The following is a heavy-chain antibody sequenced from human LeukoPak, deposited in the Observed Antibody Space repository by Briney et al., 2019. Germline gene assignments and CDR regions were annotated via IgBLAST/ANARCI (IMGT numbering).Heavy chain of an antibody. CDR3: ARAIRYFGYYYYYMDV. CDR1: GGSFSGYY. V-gene: IGHV4-34*01. J-gene: IGHJ6*03. D-gene: IGHD3-9*01. Sequence: PSETLSLTCAVYGGSFSGYYWSWIRQPPGKGLEWIGEINHSGRTNYNPSLKSRVTISVDTSKNQFSPKLSSVTAADTAVYYCARAIRYFGYYYYYMDVWGKGTTVTISS. CDR2: INHSGRT.